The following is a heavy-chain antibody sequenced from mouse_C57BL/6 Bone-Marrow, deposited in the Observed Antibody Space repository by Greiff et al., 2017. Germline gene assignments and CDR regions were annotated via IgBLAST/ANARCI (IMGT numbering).Heavy chain of an antibody. CDR3: TGGVPYAMDY. CDR1: GYTFTDYE. V-gene: IGHV1-15*01. Sequence: QVQLQQSGAELVRPGASVTLSCKASGYTFTDYEMHWVKQTPVHGLEWIGAIDPETGGTAYNQKFKGKAILTADKSSSTAYMQLRRLTSEDSAVXSCTGGVPYAMDYWGQGTSVTVSS. CDR2: IDPETGGT. J-gene: IGHJ4*01.